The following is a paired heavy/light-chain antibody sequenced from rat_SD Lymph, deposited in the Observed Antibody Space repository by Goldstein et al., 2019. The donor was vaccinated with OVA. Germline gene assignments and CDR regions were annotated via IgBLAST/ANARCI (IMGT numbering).Light chain of an antibody. CDR1: QNVGNN. CDR2: YAS. CDR3: QRIYNSPYT. V-gene: IGKV6S5*01. Sequence: NIVVTQSPRSMSISVGDRVTMNCKASQNVGNNIAWYQQKPGQSPKLLIYYASNRYTGVPDRFTGGGYGTDFTLTINSVQAEDAAFYYCQRIYNSPYTFGAGTKLELK. J-gene: IGKJ2-3*01.
Heavy chain of an antibody. V-gene: IGHV10-5*01. CDR2: IRTEANNYAT. Sequence: AVQLVESGGGVVQPKESLKISCAASGFTFSIAAMYWVRQAPGKGLEWVARIRTEANNYATFYADSVQGRFTISRDDSKSMVYLQMDDLKTEDTAMYYCTVTWYSGALDAWGQGTSVTVS. CDR1: GFTFSIAA. J-gene: IGHJ4*01. D-gene: IGHD4-3*01. CDR3: TVTWYSGALDA.